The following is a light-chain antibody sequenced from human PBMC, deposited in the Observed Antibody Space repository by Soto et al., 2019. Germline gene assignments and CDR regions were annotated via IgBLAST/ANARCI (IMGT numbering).Light chain of an antibody. CDR1: SSDVGTYNY. CDR3: SSYASSSTS. CDR2: EVS. Sequence: QSVLTQPASVSGSPGQSITISCTGTSSDVGTYNYVSWYQQHPGKAPKLMIYEVSNRPSGVSNRFSGSKSGNTASLTISGLQAEDEADYYCSSYASSSTSFGTGTKVTVL. V-gene: IGLV2-14*03. J-gene: IGLJ1*01.